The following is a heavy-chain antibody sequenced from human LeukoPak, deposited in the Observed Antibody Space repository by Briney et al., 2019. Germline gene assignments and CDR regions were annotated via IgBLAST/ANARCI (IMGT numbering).Heavy chain of an antibody. J-gene: IGHJ5*02. V-gene: IGHV1-18*01. CDR2: ISAYNGNT. D-gene: IGHD4-17*01. Sequence: ASVKVSCKASGYTFTSYGISWVRQAPGQGLEWMGWISAYNGNTNYAQKLQGRVTMTTDTSTSTAYMELRSLRSDDTAVYYCARDYDGDYDLSWFDPWGQGTLVTVSS. CDR3: ARDYDGDYDLSWFDP. CDR1: GYTFTSYG.